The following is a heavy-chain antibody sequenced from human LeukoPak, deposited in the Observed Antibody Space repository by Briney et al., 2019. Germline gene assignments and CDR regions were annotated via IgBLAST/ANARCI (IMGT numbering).Heavy chain of an antibody. CDR1: GGSFSGYY. D-gene: IGHD3-22*01. V-gene: IGHV4-34*01. J-gene: IGHJ5*02. CDR2: INHSGST. CDR3: AAQISSGYES. Sequence: KPSETLSLTCAVYGGSFSGYYWSWIRQPPGKGLEWIGEINHSGSTNYNPSLKSRVTISVDTSKNQFSLKLSSVTAADTAVYYCAAQISSGYESWGQGTLVTVSS.